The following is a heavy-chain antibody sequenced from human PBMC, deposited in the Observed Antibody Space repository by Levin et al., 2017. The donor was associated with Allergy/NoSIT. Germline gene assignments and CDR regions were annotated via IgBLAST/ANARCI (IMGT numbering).Heavy chain of an antibody. V-gene: IGHV3-23*01. J-gene: IGHJ6*03. D-gene: IGHD1-14*01. Sequence: GGSLRLSCAASGFTFSSYAMSWVRQAPGKGLEWVSAISGSGGSTYYADSVKGRFTISRDNSKNTLYLQMNSLRAEDTAVYYCAKKPDGFYYYYMDVWGKGTTVTVSS. CDR3: AKKPDGFYYYYMDV. CDR1: GFTFSSYA. CDR2: ISGSGGST.